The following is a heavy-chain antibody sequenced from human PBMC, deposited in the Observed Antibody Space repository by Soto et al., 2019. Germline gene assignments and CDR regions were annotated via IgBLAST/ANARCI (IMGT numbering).Heavy chain of an antibody. D-gene: IGHD6-6*01. J-gene: IGHJ6*02. CDR2: IIPIFGTA. V-gene: IGHV1-69*01. Sequence: QVQLVQSGAEVKKPGSSVKVSCKASGGTFSSYAISWVRQAPGQGLEWMGGIIPIFGTANYAQKFQGRVTITADESTSTAYMELSSLRSEDTAVYYCARSGAARDSFYYYGMDVWGQGTTVTVSS. CDR1: GGTFSSYA. CDR3: ARSGAARDSFYYYGMDV.